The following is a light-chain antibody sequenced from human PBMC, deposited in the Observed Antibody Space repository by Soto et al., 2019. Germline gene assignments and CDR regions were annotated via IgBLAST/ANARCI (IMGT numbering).Light chain of an antibody. CDR3: SSYAGNSVV. CDR1: SSDIGNYNY. CDR2: EVT. V-gene: IGLV2-8*01. J-gene: IGLJ2*01. Sequence: QSVLTQPPSASGSPGQSVTISCTGTSSDIGNYNYVSWYQQYPGKAPKLIIYEVTRRPSGVPHRFSGSKSGNTASLTVSGLQADDEADYYCSSYAGNSVVFGGGTQLTVL.